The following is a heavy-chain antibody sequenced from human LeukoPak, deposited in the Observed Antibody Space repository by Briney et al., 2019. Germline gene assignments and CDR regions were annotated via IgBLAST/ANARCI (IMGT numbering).Heavy chain of an antibody. V-gene: IGHV3-11*01. CDR3: AKDFYHKSSGWYRYFDY. D-gene: IGHD6-19*01. CDR1: GFTFTDYF. J-gene: IGHJ4*02. CDR2: INNPGSNTAI. Sequence: GGSLRLSCAASGFTFTDYFMSWIRQAPGKGLEWVSYINNPGSNTAIYYVDSVKGRFTISRDNAKNSLYLQMNSLRAEDTAVYYCAKDFYHKSSGWYRYFDYWGQGTLVTVSS.